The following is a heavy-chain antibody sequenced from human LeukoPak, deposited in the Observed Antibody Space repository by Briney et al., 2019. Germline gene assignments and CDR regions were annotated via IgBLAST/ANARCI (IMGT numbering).Heavy chain of an antibody. V-gene: IGHV1-2*02. J-gene: IGHJ4*02. D-gene: IGHD2-2*01. CDR3: ARLFYCSSTSCYDY. Sequence: GASVEVSCKASGYTFIDYYMHWVRQAPGQGLEWMGWINPNSGGTNYAQKFQGRVTMTRDTSISTAYMELSRLRSDDTAVYYCARLFYCSSTSCYDYWGQGTLATVSS. CDR2: INPNSGGT. CDR1: GYTFIDYY.